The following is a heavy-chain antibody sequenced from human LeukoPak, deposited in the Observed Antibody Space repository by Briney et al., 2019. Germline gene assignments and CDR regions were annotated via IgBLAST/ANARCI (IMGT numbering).Heavy chain of an antibody. D-gene: IGHD1-1*01. V-gene: IGHV1-69*13. CDR2: IIPIFGTA. CDR1: GGTFSSYA. CDR3: AAGGTGTTVGYAYYYYYMDV. J-gene: IGHJ6*03. Sequence: GASVTVSFKASGGTFSSYAISWVRQAPGQGLEWMGGIIPIFGTANYAQKFQGRVTITADESTSTAYMELSSLRSEDTAVYYCAAGGTGTTVGYAYYYYYMDVWGKGTTVTVSS.